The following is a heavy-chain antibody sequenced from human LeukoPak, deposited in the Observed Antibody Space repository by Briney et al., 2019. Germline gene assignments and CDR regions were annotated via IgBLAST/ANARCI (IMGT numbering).Heavy chain of an antibody. CDR3: ARASGVVVVPAASDYYYYYMDV. CDR2: IIPIFGTA. CDR1: GGTFSSYA. D-gene: IGHD2-2*01. J-gene: IGHJ6*03. Sequence: ASVKVSCKASGGTFSSYAISWVRQAPGQGLEWMGGIIPIFGTANYAQKFQGRVTITTGESTSTAYMELSSLRSEDTAVYYCARASGVVVVPAASDYYYYYMDVWGKGTTVTVSS. V-gene: IGHV1-69*05.